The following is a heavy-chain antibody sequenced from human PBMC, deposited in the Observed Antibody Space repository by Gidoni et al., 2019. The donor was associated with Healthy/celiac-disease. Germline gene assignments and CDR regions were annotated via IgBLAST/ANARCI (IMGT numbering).Heavy chain of an antibody. V-gene: IGHV3-7*03. D-gene: IGHD6-13*01. CDR2: IKQDGSEK. CDR3: AREGQLTWGPFDY. J-gene: IGHJ4*02. Sequence: EVQLVASGGGLVQPGGSLGLSCAASGFTFSSYRMSWVRQAPGKGLEWVANIKQDGSEKYYVDSVKGRFTISRDNAKNSLYLQMNSLRAEDTAVYYCAREGQLTWGPFDYWGQGTLVTVSS. CDR1: GFTFSSYR.